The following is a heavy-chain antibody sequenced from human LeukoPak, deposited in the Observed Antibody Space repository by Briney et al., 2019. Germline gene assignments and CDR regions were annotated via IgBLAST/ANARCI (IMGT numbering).Heavy chain of an antibody. CDR1: GFTFSSYG. D-gene: IGHD5-12*01. V-gene: IGHV3-30*02. CDR3: AKERGYSGYDPNFDY. CDR2: IRYDGSNK. J-gene: IGHJ4*02. Sequence: PGGSLRLSCAASGFTFSSYGMHWVRQAPGKGLEWVAFIRYDGSNKYYADSVKGRFTISRDNSKNTLYLQMNSLRAEDTAVYYCAKERGYSGYDPNFDYWGQGTLVTVSS.